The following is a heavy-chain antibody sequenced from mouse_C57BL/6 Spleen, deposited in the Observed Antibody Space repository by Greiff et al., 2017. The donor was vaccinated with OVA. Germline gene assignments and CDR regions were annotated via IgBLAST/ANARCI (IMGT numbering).Heavy chain of an antibody. Sequence: VQLQQSGPVLVKPGASVKMSCKASGYTFTDYYMNWVKQSHGKSLEWIGVINPYNGGTSYNQKFKGKATLTVDKSSSTAYMELNSLTSEDSAVYYCARSGYYGSYGYFDVWGTGTTVTVSS. V-gene: IGHV1-19*01. J-gene: IGHJ1*03. CDR1: GYTFTDYY. CDR2: INPYNGGT. CDR3: ARSGYYGSYGYFDV. D-gene: IGHD1-1*01.